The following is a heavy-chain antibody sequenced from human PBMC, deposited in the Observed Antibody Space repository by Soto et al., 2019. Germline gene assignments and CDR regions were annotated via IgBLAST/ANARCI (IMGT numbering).Heavy chain of an antibody. D-gene: IGHD1-26*01. CDR2: IYYSGST. Sequence: QVQLQESGPGLVKPSQTLSLTCTVSGGSISSGGYYWSWIRQHPGKGLEWIGYIYYSGSTYYNPSLTRSVIISVGTAKKQISLKLSSVTAADTAVYYCARWVGATSFYYWGQGTLVTVSS. CDR3: ARWVGATSFYY. V-gene: IGHV4-31*03. CDR1: GGSISSGGYY. J-gene: IGHJ4*02.